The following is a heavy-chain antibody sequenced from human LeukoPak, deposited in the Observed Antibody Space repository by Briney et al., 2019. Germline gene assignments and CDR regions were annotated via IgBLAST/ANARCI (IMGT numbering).Heavy chain of an antibody. CDR3: ARDVYGDYAIDY. CDR1: GFTFSSYS. J-gene: IGHJ4*02. Sequence: GGSLRLPCAASGFTFSSYSMNWVRQAPGKGLEWVSYISGTSSPRYYADSVKGRFTITRDNAKNSLYLQMNSLRAEDTAVYYCARDVYGDYAIDYWGQGTLVTVSS. D-gene: IGHD4-17*01. V-gene: IGHV3-48*04. CDR2: ISGTSSPR.